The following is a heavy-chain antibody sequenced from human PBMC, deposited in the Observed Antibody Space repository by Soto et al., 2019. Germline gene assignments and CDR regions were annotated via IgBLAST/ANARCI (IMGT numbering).Heavy chain of an antibody. CDR2: INHVGGT. CDR1: GGFLSDSY. CDR3: VRIRYQLPSSVLWLDP. Sequence: SETLSLTCAVYGGFLSDSYWTWIRQPPVKGLEWIGEINHVGGTNYNPSLKSRVTMSVDTSQNQFSLRLISVTAADTAMYFCVRIRYQLPSSVLWLDPWGQATPVTVSS. V-gene: IGHV4-34*01. D-gene: IGHD3-16*01. J-gene: IGHJ5*02.